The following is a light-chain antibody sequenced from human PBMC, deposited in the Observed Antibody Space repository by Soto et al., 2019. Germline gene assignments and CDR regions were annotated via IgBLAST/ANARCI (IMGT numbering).Light chain of an antibody. J-gene: IGKJ1*01. V-gene: IGKV3-20*01. Sequence: VVTQSPGTLSLFPGERATLSCRASQSIDSSYLAWDQHKPGQAPRLLIYGASSRATGIPDRFRGSASGTDYTLTISRLEAEDFAVYYCQQYGSKPPTFGQGTKV. CDR1: QSIDSSY. CDR3: QQYGSKPPT. CDR2: GAS.